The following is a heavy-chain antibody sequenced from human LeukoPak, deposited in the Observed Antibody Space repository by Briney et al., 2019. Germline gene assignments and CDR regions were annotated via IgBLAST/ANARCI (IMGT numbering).Heavy chain of an antibody. CDR1: EFSVGSNY. V-gene: IGHV3-66*01. Sequence: AGGSLRLSCAASEFSVGSNYMTWVRQAPGKGLEWVSLIYSGGSTYYADPVKGRFTISRDNSKNTLYLQMNSLRAEDTAVYYCARDGGDCYSCNWFDPWGQGTLVTVSS. D-gene: IGHD2-21*02. CDR3: ARDGGDCYSCNWFDP. J-gene: IGHJ5*02. CDR2: IYSGGST.